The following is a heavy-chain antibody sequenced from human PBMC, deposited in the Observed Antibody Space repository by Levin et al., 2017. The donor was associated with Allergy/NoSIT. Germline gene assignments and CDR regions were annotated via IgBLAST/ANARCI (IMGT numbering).Heavy chain of an antibody. CDR1: GYTFTGYY. CDR3: ARSSGGYCSSTSGYLFDY. D-gene: IGHD2-2*01. CDR2: INPNSGGT. V-gene: IGHV1-2*02. Sequence: VASVKVSCKASGYTFTGYYMHWVRQAPGQGLEWMGWINPNSGGTNYAQKFQGRVTMTRDTSISTAYMELSRLRSDDTAVYYCARSSGGYCSSTSGYLFDYWGQGTLVTVSS. J-gene: IGHJ4*02.